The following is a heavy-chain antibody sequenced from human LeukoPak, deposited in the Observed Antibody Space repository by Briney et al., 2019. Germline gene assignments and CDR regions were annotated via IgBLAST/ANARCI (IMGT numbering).Heavy chain of an antibody. V-gene: IGHV4-30-2*06. CDR1: GGSISSGGYS. CDR2: INHSGST. Sequence: KASQTLSLTCAVSGGSISSGGYSWSWIRQSPGKGLEWIGYINHSGSTYYNPSLKSRVTISVDRSKNQFSLKLSSVTAADTAVYYCARDLRYWGQGTLVTVSS. J-gene: IGHJ4*02. CDR3: ARDLRY.